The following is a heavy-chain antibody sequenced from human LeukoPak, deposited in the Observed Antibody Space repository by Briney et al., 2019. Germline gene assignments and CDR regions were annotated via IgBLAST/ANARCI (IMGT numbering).Heavy chain of an antibody. CDR2: IFTIGST. J-gene: IGHJ4*02. CDR3: ARDPAFISAPPGDY. V-gene: IGHV3-53*01. CDR1: GFNVSSNY. D-gene: IGHD3-10*01. Sequence: PGVSLRLSCPASGFNVSSNYMSVVRQAPGKGLDWVSVIFTIGSTFYPDFVKGRFTISRDISKNTLSLQMNSLRAEDTAMYYCARDPAFISAPPGDYWGLGTLVTVSS.